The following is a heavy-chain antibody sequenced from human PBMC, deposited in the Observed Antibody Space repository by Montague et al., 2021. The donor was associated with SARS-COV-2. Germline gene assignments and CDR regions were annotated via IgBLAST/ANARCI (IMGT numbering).Heavy chain of an antibody. Sequence: QSGAEVKKPGESLRISCKGSGYSFTSYWISWVRQMPGKGLEWMGRLDPSDSYTKYSPSFQGHVTISADKSISTAYLQWSSLQASDTAMHHCARRRSGYNHHDAFDIWGQGTMVTVSS. CDR3: ARRRSGYNHHDAFDI. CDR1: GYSFTSYW. J-gene: IGHJ3*02. CDR2: LDPSDSYT. D-gene: IGHD5-24*01. V-gene: IGHV5-10-1*01.